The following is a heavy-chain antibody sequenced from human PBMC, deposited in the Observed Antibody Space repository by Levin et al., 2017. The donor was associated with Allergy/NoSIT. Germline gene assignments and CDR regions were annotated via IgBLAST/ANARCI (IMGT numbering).Heavy chain of an antibody. CDR3: ARGGRRGWPPGY. V-gene: IGHV4-34*01. J-gene: IGHJ4*02. CDR2: INHSGST. Sequence: SQTLSLTCAVYGGSFSGYYWSWIRQPPGKGLEWIGEINHSGSTNYNTSLKSRVTISVDTSKTPFSRKLSSVPSAETAVSYCARGGRRGWPPGYWGQGTLVTVSS. D-gene: IGHD6-19*01. CDR1: GGSFSGYY.